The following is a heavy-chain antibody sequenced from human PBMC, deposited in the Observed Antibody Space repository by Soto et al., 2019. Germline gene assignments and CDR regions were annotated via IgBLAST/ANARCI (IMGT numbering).Heavy chain of an antibody. Sequence: SETLSLTCTVSGGSISSGGYYWSWIRQHPGKGLEWIGNIYYSGTTYSNPSLKSRVNTSVDTSKNQFSLKLSSVTAADTAVYYCARVPPGASWFDPWGQGTLVTVSS. CDR1: GGSISSGGYY. J-gene: IGHJ5*02. D-gene: IGHD3-10*01. CDR2: IYYSGTT. V-gene: IGHV4-31*03. CDR3: ARVPPGASWFDP.